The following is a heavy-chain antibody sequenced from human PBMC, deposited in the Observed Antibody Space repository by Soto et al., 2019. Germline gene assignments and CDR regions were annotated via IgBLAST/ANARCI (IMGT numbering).Heavy chain of an antibody. Sequence: SETLSLTCTVSGISITSSYWNWSRQSPGKGLEWIGQISDRGDINYNPPLESRVAISTDTSKNQVSLTLTAVNAADTAVYFCARGRHRFGHWGQGTLVTVYS. CDR3: ARGRHRFGH. J-gene: IGHJ5*02. CDR2: ISDRGDI. V-gene: IGHV4-59*08. CDR1: GISITSSY.